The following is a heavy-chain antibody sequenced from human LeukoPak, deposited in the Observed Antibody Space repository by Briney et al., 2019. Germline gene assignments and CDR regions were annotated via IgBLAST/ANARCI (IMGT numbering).Heavy chain of an antibody. J-gene: IGHJ4*02. CDR2: IYYSGAT. D-gene: IGHD1-1*01. V-gene: IGHV4-59*01. CDR3: AREGTSSLIDY. CDR1: GGSINNYY. Sequence: ASETLSLTCTVSGGSINNYYWNWIRQTPGKGLEWIGYIYYSGATNYNPSLKSRVTMSVDTSKNQFSLKLSSVTAADTAVYYCAREGTSSLIDYWGQGTLVTVSS.